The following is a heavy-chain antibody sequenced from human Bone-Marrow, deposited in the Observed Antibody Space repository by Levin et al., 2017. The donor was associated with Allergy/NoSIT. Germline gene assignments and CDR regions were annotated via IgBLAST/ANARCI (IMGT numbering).Heavy chain of an antibody. J-gene: IGHJ3*01. V-gene: IGHV1-69*13. CDR2: IIPPSPTP. Sequence: SVKVSCRASGGTFKNHGISWVRQAPGQGLEWMGGIIPPSPTPTYAQVVKDRVTLSADEFTPTVYMELSSLRSEDTAVYYCARGSPGPDAFDVWGQGTMVIVSS. D-gene: IGHD7-27*01. CDR3: ARGSPGPDAFDV. CDR1: GGTFKNHG.